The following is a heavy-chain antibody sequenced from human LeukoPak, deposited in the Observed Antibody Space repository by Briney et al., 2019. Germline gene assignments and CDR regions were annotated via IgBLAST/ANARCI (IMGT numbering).Heavy chain of an antibody. CDR1: GYTFTIYG. V-gene: IGHV1-18*01. D-gene: IGHD5-18*01. CDR3: ARDSRRGYSYGYDY. CDR2: INTYNVNT. J-gene: IGHJ4*02. Sequence: ASVKVSFKASGYTFTIYGVSWVRQAPGQGLEWMGWINTYNVNTNYAQKFQGRVTLTTDASTSTAYMELRSLRSDDTAVYYCARDSRRGYSYGYDYWGQGTLVTVSS.